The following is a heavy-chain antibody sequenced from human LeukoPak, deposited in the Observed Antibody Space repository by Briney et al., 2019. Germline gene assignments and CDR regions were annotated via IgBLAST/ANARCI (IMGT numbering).Heavy chain of an antibody. D-gene: IGHD6-13*01. CDR3: ARRSYSTTWHFVY. J-gene: IGHJ4*02. Sequence: SGTLSLTCAVYGGSFSDYYWSWIRQPPGKGLEWIGEINHGGSTNYNLSLKSRVTILVDTSKNQFSLKVNSVTAADTAVYYCARRSYSTTWHFVYWSRGTLVTVSS. CDR2: INHGGST. CDR1: GGSFSDYY. V-gene: IGHV4-34*01.